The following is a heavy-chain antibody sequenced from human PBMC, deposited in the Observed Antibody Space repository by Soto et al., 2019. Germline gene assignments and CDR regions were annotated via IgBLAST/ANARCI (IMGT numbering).Heavy chain of an antibody. CDR3: ARAEYYYGSGSSDY. CDR1: GFTFSSYS. Sequence: GGSLRLSCAASGFTFSSYSMNWVRQAPGKGLEWVSYISSSSSTIYYADYVKGRFTISRDNAKNSLYLQMNSLRAEDTVVYYCARAEYYYGSGSSDYWGQGTLVTVSS. D-gene: IGHD3-10*01. J-gene: IGHJ4*02. CDR2: ISSSSSTI. V-gene: IGHV3-48*01.